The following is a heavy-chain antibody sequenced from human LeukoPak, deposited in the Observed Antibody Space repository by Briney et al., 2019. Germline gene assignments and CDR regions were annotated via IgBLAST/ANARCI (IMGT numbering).Heavy chain of an antibody. CDR1: GYTFTSYG. CDR2: ISAYNGNT. D-gene: IGHD4-17*01. J-gene: IGHJ4*02. CDR3: ARDHQVRPTDY. V-gene: IGHV1-18*01. Sequence: VASVRVSCKASGYTFTSYGISWVRQAPGQGLEWMGWISAYNGNTNYGQKLQGRVTMTTDTSTSTAYMELRSLKSDDTAVYYCARDHQVRPTDYWGQGTLVTVSS.